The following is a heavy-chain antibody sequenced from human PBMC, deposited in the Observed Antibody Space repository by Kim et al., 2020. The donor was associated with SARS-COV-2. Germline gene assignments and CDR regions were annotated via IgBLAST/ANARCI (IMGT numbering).Heavy chain of an antibody. CDR2: IYYSGST. CDR1: GGSISSSSYY. Sequence: SETLSLTCTVSGGSISSSSYYWGWIRQPPGKGLEWIGSIYYSGSTYYNPSLKSRVTISVDTSKNQFSLKLSSVTAADTAVYYCARHIRLAKCFDYWGQGTLVTVSS. CDR3: ARHIRLAKCFDY. J-gene: IGHJ4*02. V-gene: IGHV4-39*01.